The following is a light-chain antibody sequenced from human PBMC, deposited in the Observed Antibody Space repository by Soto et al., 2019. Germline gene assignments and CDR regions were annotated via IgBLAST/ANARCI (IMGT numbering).Light chain of an antibody. Sequence: ELTQPPSVSVPPGQTARITCSGDALPKQYAYWYQQKPGQAPVLVIYKDSERPSGIPERFSGSSSGTTVTLTISGVQAEDEADYYCQSADSSGTYVVFGGGTKLTVL. CDR3: QSADSSGTYVV. J-gene: IGLJ2*01. CDR2: KDS. CDR1: ALPKQY. V-gene: IGLV3-25*03.